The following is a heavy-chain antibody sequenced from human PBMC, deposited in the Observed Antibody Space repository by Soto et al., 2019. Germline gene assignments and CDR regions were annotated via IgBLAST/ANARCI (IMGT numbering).Heavy chain of an antibody. D-gene: IGHD3-10*01. CDR3: ARASFTMVRGVALYYYYGMDV. J-gene: IGHJ6*02. CDR1: GYTFTSYD. Sequence: QVQLVQSGAEVRKPGASVKVSCEASGYTFTSYDIYWVRQATGQGLEWMGWMNPNTGNSGYAQKFQGRVTITADESTSTAYMELSSLRSEDTAVYYCARASFTMVRGVALYYYYGMDVWGQGTTVTVSS. V-gene: IGHV1-8*01. CDR2: MNPNTGNS.